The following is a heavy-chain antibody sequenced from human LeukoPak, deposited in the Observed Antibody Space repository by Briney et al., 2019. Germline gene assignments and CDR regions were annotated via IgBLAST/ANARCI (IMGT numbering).Heavy chain of an antibody. CDR3: ARYDSSGSDAFDI. CDR1: GGSISSGGYY. J-gene: IGHJ3*02. D-gene: IGHD3-22*01. Sequence: SQTLSLTCTVSGGSISSGGYYWSWIRQPPGKGLEWIGYIYHSGSTYYNPSLKSRVTISVDRSKNQFSLKLSSVTAADTAVYYCARYDSSGSDAFDIWGQGTMVTVSS. V-gene: IGHV4-30-2*01. CDR2: IYHSGST.